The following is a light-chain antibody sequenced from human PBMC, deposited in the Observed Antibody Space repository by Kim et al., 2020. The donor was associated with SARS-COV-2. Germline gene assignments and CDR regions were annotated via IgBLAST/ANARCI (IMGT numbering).Light chain of an antibody. CDR3: QQYDNDPIT. CDR1: QDISNY. V-gene: IGKV1-16*01. CDR2: DAA. Sequence: ASVGDRVTISCRASQDISNYLTWYQQKPGKAPKFLIYDAASLQRGVPSRFSGIGSGTDFTLTITSLQPEDIATYYCQQYDNDPITFGQGTQLEIK. J-gene: IGKJ2*01.